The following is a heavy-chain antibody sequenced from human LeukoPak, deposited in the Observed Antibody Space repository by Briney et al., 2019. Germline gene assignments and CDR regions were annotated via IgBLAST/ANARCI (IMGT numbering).Heavy chain of an antibody. CDR2: ISTYNGNT. J-gene: IGHJ2*01. CDR1: GYSLTSYG. V-gene: IGHV1-18*01. CDR3: GRDRGYFDL. Sequence: ASVKVSCKASGYSLTSYGIGWVRQAPGQGLEWMGWISTYNGNTNYAQKFQGRATMATATSASTAYMELRSLRSDDTAVYYCGRDRGYFDLWGRGTLVTVSS.